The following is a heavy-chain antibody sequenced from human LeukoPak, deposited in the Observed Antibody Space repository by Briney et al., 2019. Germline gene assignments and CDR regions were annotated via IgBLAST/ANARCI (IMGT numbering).Heavy chain of an antibody. J-gene: IGHJ6*03. CDR2: INSDGSST. V-gene: IGHV3-74*01. CDR3: ARDKSGTGRYSLYYYMDV. CDR1: GFTFSSYR. D-gene: IGHD3-9*01. Sequence: GGFLRLSCAASGFTFSSYRMYWVRQAPGRGLVWVSRINSDGSSTSYADSVKGRFTISRDNAKNTLYLQMNSLRAEDTAVYYCARDKSGTGRYSLYYYMDVWGKGTTVTVSS.